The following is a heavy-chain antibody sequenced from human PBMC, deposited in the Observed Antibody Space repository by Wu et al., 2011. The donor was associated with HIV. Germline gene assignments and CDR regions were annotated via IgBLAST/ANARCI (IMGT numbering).Heavy chain of an antibody. V-gene: IGHV1-18*01. Sequence: QVQLVQSGAEVKKPGASVKVSCKASGYTFTSYGFGWVRQAPGQGLEWMGWISAYNGDTNYAQKLQGRVTMTTDTSTSTAYMELRSLRSDDTAVYYCARDDIDHDFWSGSSYYFEYWGQGTLVTVSS. CDR2: ISAYNGDT. CDR1: GYTFTSYG. D-gene: IGHD3-3*01. J-gene: IGHJ4*02. CDR3: ARDDIDHDFWSGSSYYFEY.